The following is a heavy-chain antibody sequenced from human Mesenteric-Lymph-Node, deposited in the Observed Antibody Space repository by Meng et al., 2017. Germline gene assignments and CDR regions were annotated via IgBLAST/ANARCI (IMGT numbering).Heavy chain of an antibody. V-gene: IGHV4-38-2*01. CDR3: ARGSLSPSGDAFDI. CDR2: IFHSGTT. D-gene: IGHD3-10*01. CDR1: GYSITSGYY. Sequence: SETLSLTCDVSGYSITSGYYWGWIRQSPGKGLEWIASIFHSGTTQYNPSLESRVTISVDTSRNQFSLKLTSVTAADTAVYYCARGSLSPSGDAFDIWGQGTMVTVSS. J-gene: IGHJ3*02.